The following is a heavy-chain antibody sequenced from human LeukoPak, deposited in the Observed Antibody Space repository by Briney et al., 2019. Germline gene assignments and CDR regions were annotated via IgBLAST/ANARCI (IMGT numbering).Heavy chain of an antibody. Sequence: SETLSLTCTVSGGSISSSSYYWGWIRQPPGKGLEWIGSIYYSGSTYYNPSLRSRVTISVDTSKNQFSLKLSSVTAADTAVYYCRGDDAFDIWGQGTMVTVSS. J-gene: IGHJ3*02. CDR3: RGDDAFDI. V-gene: IGHV4-39*01. CDR2: IYYSGST. CDR1: GGSISSSSYY. D-gene: IGHD3-10*01.